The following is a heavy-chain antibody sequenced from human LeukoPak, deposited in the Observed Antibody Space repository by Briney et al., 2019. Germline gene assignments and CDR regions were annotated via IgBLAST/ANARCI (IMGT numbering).Heavy chain of an antibody. V-gene: IGHV3-74*01. CDR2: VKGDWIST. J-gene: IGHJ3*02. CDR1: GFTFTKFW. CDR3: ATGPYAAFEM. D-gene: IGHD2-2*01. Sequence: GGSLRLSCAASGFTFTKFWMHWVRQAPGRGLVWVSRVKGDWISTLYADSVKGRFTISRDNAKNTLYLQMNSLRADDTALYYCATGPYAAFEMWGQGTMVTVSS.